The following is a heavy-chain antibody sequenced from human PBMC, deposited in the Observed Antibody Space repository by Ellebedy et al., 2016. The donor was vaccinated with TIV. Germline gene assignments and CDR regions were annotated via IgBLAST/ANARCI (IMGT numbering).Heavy chain of an antibody. D-gene: IGHD3-10*01. J-gene: IGHJ6*02. CDR1: GFTFSSYG. CDR3: AREARGSGYYYYGMDV. V-gene: IGHV3-33*01. Sequence: PGGFLRLSCAASGFTFSSYGMHWVRQAPGKGLEWVAVIWYDGSNKYYADSVKGRFTISRDNSKNTLYLQMNSLRAEDTAVYYCAREARGSGYYYYGMDVWGQGTTVTVSS. CDR2: IWYDGSNK.